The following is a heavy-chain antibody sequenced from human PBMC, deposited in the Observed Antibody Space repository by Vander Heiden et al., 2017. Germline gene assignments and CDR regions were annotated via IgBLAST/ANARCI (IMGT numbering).Heavy chain of an antibody. CDR2: TYYRSKWYN. J-gene: IGHJ5*02. Sequence: QVQLQQSGPGMVKPSQTLSPTCGITGDSVSSNSAAWNWIRQVPSRGREWLGRTYYRSKWYNDYAVSVKSRITINPDTSKNQFSLQLNSVTPEDTAVYYCARDLRGQPPRALWFDPWGQGTLVTVSS. V-gene: IGHV6-1*01. CDR1: GDSVSSNSAA. D-gene: IGHD1-26*01. CDR3: ARDLRGQPPRALWFDP.